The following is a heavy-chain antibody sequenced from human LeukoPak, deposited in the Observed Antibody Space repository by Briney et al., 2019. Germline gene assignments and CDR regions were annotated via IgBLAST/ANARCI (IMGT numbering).Heavy chain of an antibody. J-gene: IGHJ4*02. CDR1: GGSFSGYY. V-gene: IGHV4-34*01. Sequence: SETLSLTCAVYGGSFSGYYWSWIRQPPGKGLEWIGEINHSGSTYYNPSLKSRVTISVDTSKNQFSLKLSSVTAADTAVYYCARRGGYETGTDYWGQGTLVTVSS. CDR3: ARRGGYETGTDY. D-gene: IGHD5-12*01. CDR2: INHSGST.